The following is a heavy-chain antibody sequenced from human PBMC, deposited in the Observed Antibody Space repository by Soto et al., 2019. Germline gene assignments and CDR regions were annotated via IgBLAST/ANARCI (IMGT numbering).Heavy chain of an antibody. V-gene: IGHV3-21*01. J-gene: IGHJ2*01. CDR2: ISSSSSYI. Sequence: GGSLRLSCAASGFTFSSYSMNWVRQAPGKGLEWVSSISSSSSYIYYADSVKGRFTISRDNAKNSLYLQMNSLRAEDTAVYCCARLDYDFWSGPSYWYFDLWGRGTLETGSS. CDR1: GFTFSSYS. D-gene: IGHD3-3*01. CDR3: ARLDYDFWSGPSYWYFDL.